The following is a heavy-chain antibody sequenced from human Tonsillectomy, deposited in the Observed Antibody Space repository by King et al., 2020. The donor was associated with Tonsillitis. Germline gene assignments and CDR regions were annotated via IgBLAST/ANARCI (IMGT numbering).Heavy chain of an antibody. CDR1: GFTFDDYT. CDR2: ISWDGGST. CDR3: AKSSCVYYSKDWYFDL. J-gene: IGHJ2*01. Sequence: VQLVESGGVVVQPGGSLRLSCAASGFTFDDYTMHWVRQAPGKGLEWVSLISWDGGSTYYADSVKGRFTISRDNSKNSLYLQMNSLRTEDTALYYSAKSSCVYYSKDWYFDLWGRGTLVTVSS. V-gene: IGHV3-43*01. D-gene: IGHD3-22*01.